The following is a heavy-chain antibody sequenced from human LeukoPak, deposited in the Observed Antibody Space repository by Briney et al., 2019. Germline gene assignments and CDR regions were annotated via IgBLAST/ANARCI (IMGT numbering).Heavy chain of an antibody. CDR2: IYHSGST. J-gene: IGHJ4*02. CDR3: ARTRREYQLLSFDY. V-gene: IGHV4-38-2*01. Sequence: KPSETLSLTCAVSGYSICSGYYWGWIRQPPGKGLEWIGSIYHSGSTYYNPSLKSRVTRSVDTSKNQFSLKLSSVTAADTAVYYCARTRREYQLLSFDYWGQGTLVTVSS. D-gene: IGHD2-2*01. CDR1: GYSICSGYY.